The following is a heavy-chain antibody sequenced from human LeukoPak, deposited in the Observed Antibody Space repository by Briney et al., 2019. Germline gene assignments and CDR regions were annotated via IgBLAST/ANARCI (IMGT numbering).Heavy chain of an antibody. CDR3: AKRGSSRAFDI. Sequence: GVSLRLSCAASGFTFSNCIMTWVRQAPGKGLEWVSSISDSGGSTYYADSLKGRFTISRDNSKNTLYLQMNSLRAEDTAVYYCAKRGSSRAFDIWGQGTMVTVSS. V-gene: IGHV3-23*01. J-gene: IGHJ3*02. CDR2: ISDSGGST. CDR1: GFTFSNCI. D-gene: IGHD2-2*01.